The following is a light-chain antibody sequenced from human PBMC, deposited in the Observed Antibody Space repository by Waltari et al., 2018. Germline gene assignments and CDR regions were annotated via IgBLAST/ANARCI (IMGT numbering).Light chain of an antibody. J-gene: IGLJ3*02. V-gene: IGLV2-8*01. CDR3: SSYAGSNNWV. Sequence: QSALTQPPSASGSLGQSVTISCTGTSSDAGNYNYLSWYQHRPGRAPKLMIYAVTKRPSGVPDRFSGSKSGNSASLTVSGLQADDEADYYCSSYAGSNNWVFGGGTKLTVL. CDR2: AVT. CDR1: SSDAGNYNY.